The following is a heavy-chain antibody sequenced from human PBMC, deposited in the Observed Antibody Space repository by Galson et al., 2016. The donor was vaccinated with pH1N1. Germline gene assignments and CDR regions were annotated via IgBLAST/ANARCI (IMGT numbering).Heavy chain of an antibody. D-gene: IGHD6-13*01. J-gene: IGHJ3*02. Sequence: TLSLTCSVSGDSVNSGDYYWSWIRQSPGRGLEWIGCISGSGRTYYNPSLKSRLTISLDASKSQFSLRLASVTAADTAVYYCAREVIVTAGSDGFDIWGQGARVTVSS. CDR1: GDSVNSGDYY. CDR3: AREVIVTAGSDGFDI. CDR2: ISGSGRT. V-gene: IGHV4-30-4*01.